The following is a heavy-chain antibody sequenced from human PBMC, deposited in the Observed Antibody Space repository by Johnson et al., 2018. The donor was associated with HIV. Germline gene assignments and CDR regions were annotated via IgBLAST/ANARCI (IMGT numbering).Heavy chain of an antibody. D-gene: IGHD1-26*01. Sequence: QVKLVESGGGLVQPGGSLRLSCAASGFTFSSYAMHWVRQAPGKGLEWVAVISYDGSNKYYADSVKGRFTISRDNSKNTLYLQMNSLRAEDTAVYYCARDLSEGELGHAFDIWGQGTKVTVSS. V-gene: IGHV3-30*14. CDR1: GFTFSSYA. J-gene: IGHJ3*02. CDR2: ISYDGSNK. CDR3: ARDLSEGELGHAFDI.